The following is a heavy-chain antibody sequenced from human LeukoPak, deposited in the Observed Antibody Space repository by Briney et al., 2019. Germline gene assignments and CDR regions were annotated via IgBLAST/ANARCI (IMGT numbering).Heavy chain of an antibody. D-gene: IGHD3-22*01. CDR3: ATYSSLNRREFQY. V-gene: IGHV3-7*01. Sequence: TGGSLRLSCAASGFTFSDYYMSWIRQPPWKGLEWVANIKQDGSEKYYVDSVKGRFTISRDNAKNSLYLQVNSLRAEDTAVYYCATYSSLNRREFQYWGQGTLLTVSS. CDR1: GFTFSDYY. CDR2: IKQDGSEK. J-gene: IGHJ1*01.